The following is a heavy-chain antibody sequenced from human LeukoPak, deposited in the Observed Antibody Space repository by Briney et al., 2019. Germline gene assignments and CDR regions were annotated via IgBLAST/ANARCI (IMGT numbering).Heavy chain of an antibody. V-gene: IGHV4-39*07. CDR2: IYYSGST. Sequence: SETLSLTCTVSGGSISSSSYYWGWIRQPPGKGLEWIGSIYYSGSTYYNPSLKSRVTISVDTSKNQFSLKLSSVTAADTAVYYCARDPRPQYSSGWGDYFDYWGQGTLVTVSS. D-gene: IGHD6-19*01. CDR3: ARDPRPQYSSGWGDYFDY. J-gene: IGHJ4*02. CDR1: GGSISSSSYY.